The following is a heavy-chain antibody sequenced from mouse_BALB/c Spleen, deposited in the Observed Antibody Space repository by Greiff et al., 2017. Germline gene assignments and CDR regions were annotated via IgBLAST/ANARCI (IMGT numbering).Heavy chain of an antibody. CDR3: TRRDGDYWYFDV. D-gene: IGHD3-3*01. J-gene: IGHJ1*01. Sequence: EVQGVESGGGLVQPGGSMKLSCVASGFTFSNYWMNWVRQSPEKGLEWVAEIRLKSNNYATHYAESVKGRFTISRDDSKSSVYLQMNNLRAEDTGIYYCTRRDGDYWYFDVWGAGTTVTVSS. CDR2: IRLKSNNYAT. V-gene: IGHV6-6*02. CDR1: GFTFSNYW.